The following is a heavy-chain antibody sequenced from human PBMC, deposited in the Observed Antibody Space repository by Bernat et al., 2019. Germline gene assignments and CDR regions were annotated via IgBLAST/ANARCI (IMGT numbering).Heavy chain of an antibody. V-gene: IGHV3-66*01. D-gene: IGHD6-25*01. CDR1: GFTVSSNY. CDR2: IYSGGST. CDR3: ARISSEIYYYYCYGMDV. Sequence: EVQLVESGGGLVQPGGSLRLSCAASGFTVSSNYMSWVRQAPGKGLEWVAVIYSGGSTYYADSVKGRFTISRDNSMNTLYLHMNRLRAEDTAVYYCARISSEIYYYYCYGMDVWGQGTTVTVSS. J-gene: IGHJ6*02.